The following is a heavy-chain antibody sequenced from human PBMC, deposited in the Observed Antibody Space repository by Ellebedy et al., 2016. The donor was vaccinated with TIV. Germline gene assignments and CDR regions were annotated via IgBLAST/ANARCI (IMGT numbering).Heavy chain of an antibody. V-gene: IGHV3-48*04. CDR3: ARSIAATDSDAFDV. Sequence: GGSLRLSXAASGSTFSYFSMNWVRQAPGKGLEWVSYISSSSTTIYYADSVKGRFTISRDNAKNSLYLHMNTLRAEDTAVYFCARSIAATDSDAFDVWGQGTMVTVSS. J-gene: IGHJ3*01. CDR1: GSTFSYFS. D-gene: IGHD6-25*01. CDR2: ISSSSTTI.